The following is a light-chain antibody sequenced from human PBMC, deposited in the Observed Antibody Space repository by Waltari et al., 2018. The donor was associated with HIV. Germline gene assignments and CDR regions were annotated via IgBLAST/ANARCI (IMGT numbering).Light chain of an antibody. CDR3: SSYTTSGIVV. CDR2: EVT. V-gene: IGLV2-14*01. Sequence: HSALAQPASVSGSPGQSVIISCTGSKSDIGYYNYVSWYQHQSGRAPKALIYEVTSLPSGISSRFSVSKSGNTAFLTISGLQIDDEGDYFCSSYTTSGIVVFGGGTKVTVL. J-gene: IGLJ2*01. CDR1: KSDIGYYNY.